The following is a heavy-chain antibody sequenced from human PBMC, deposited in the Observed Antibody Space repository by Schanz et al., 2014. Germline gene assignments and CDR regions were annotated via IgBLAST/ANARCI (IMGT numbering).Heavy chain of an antibody. Sequence: QVQLQESGPGLVKPSQTLSLTCTVSGGSVSSGGDYWSWIRQHPGKGLEWIGFISYSGSTYYNPSLKSRVPISVDPSNNQFSLPLTSLTAADTAVYYCARDTTWRLDLWGRGTLVTVSS. J-gene: IGHJ2*01. D-gene: IGHD1-1*01. V-gene: IGHV4-31*03. CDR1: GGSVSSGGDY. CDR2: ISYSGST. CDR3: ARDTTWRLDL.